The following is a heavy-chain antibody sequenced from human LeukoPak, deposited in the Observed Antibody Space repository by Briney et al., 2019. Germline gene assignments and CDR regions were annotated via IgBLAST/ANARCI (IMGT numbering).Heavy chain of an antibody. CDR1: GGSISSSSYY. V-gene: IGHV4-39*07. CDR3: ARDSLWFGEEH. D-gene: IGHD3-10*01. J-gene: IGHJ1*01. Sequence: PSETLSLTCTVSGGSISSSSYYWGWIRQPPGKGLEWIGSIYYSGSTYYNPSLKSRVTISVDTSKNQFSLKLSSVTAADTAVYYCARDSLWFGEEHWGQGTLVTVSS. CDR2: IYYSGST.